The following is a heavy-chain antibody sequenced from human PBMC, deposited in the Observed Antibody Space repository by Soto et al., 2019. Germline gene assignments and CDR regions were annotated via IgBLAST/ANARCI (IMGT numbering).Heavy chain of an antibody. J-gene: IGHJ4*02. CDR3: ASESPPLSTTGTTPGVY. V-gene: IGHV1-69*01. CDR2: IIPIFGTA. CDR1: GGTFSSYA. Sequence: QVQLVQSGAEVKKPGSSVKVSCKASGGTFSSYAISWGRQAPGQGLEWRGGIIPIFGTANYAQKFQGRVTITADESTNTAYMELSSLRSADTAGYYCASESPPLSTTGTTPGVYWGQGTMVTVSS. D-gene: IGHD1-1*01.